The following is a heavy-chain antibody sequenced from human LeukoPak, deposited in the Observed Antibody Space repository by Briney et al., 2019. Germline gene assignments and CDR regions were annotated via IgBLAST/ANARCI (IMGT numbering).Heavy chain of an antibody. V-gene: IGHV4-39*01. J-gene: IGHJ4*02. D-gene: IGHD2-2*01. CDR2: IYYSGNA. Sequence: PSETLSLTCTVSGGSISSSSYFWAWIRQPPGKGLEWIGTIYYSGNAYYNPSFKSRVAISVDTSKNQFSLKLTSVTAADTAVYYCARHGNIVMVPTAPGFDYWGQGTLVTVFS. CDR3: ARHGNIVMVPTAPGFDY. CDR1: GGSISSSSYF.